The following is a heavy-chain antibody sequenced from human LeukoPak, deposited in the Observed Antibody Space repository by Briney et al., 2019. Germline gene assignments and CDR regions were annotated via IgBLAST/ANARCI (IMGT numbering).Heavy chain of an antibody. CDR2: VKQEGNEK. D-gene: IGHD6-19*01. J-gene: IGHJ4*02. CDR3: ARGPEERAVAGLGPFVY. Sequence: GGSLRLSCEASGFTFRDYWMTWVRQAPGKGLEGGANVKQEGNEKFYVDAVQGRFTISRDNDKTSLYLQMHSLRAEDTAVYYCARGPEERAVAGLGPFVYWGQGTLVTVSS. CDR1: GFTFRDYW. V-gene: IGHV3-7*01.